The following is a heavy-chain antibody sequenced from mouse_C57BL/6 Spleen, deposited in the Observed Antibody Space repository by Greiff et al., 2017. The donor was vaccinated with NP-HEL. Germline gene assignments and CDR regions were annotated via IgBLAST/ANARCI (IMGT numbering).Heavy chain of an antibody. CDR3: ARATVVASYYFDY. CDR1: GYTFTNYW. J-gene: IGHJ2*01. V-gene: IGHV1-63*01. D-gene: IGHD1-1*01. CDR2: IYPGGGYT. Sequence: VKLVESGAELVRPGTSVKMSCKASGYTFTNYWIGWAKQRPGHGLEWIGDIYPGGGYTNYKEKFKGKATLTADKSSSTAYMQFSSLTSEDSAIYYCARATVVASYYFDYWGQGTTLTVSS.